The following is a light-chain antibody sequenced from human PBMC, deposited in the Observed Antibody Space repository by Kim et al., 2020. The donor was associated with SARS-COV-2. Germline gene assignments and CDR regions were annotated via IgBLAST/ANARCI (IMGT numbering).Light chain of an antibody. Sequence: GQRVTISCSGSNSNIGSNSVDWYQHLPGSAPKLLIYNYNQRPSGVPDRFSASKSGSSASLAISGLQSEDEADYYCAAWDDSLNGYVFATGTNVTVL. CDR1: NSNIGSNS. V-gene: IGLV1-44*01. CDR2: NYN. CDR3: AAWDDSLNGYV. J-gene: IGLJ1*01.